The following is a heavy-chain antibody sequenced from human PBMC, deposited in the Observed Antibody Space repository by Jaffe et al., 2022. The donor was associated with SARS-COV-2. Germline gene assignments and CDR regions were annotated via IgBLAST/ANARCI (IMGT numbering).Heavy chain of an antibody. V-gene: IGHV5-51*01. D-gene: IGHD3-10*01. CDR3: ARREWFGVGYYFDY. CDR1: GYSFTSYW. CDR2: IYPADSDT. J-gene: IGHJ4*02. Sequence: EVQLVQSGAEVKKPGESLKISCETSGYSFTSYWIVWVRQLPGKGLEWMGIIYPADSDTRYSPSFQGQVTISADKSIRTAYLQWNSLKASDTATYYCARREWFGVGYYFDYWGQGTLVTVSS.